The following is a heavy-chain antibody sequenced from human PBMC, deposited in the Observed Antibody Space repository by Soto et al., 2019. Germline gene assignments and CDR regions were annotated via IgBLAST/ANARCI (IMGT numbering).Heavy chain of an antibody. V-gene: IGHV5-10-1*01. CDR2: IDPSDSYT. D-gene: IGHD6-6*01. CDR3: AREYSSSSGFYYYGMDV. Sequence: GESLKIYCKGSGYSFTSYWISWVRQMPGKCLEWMGRIDPSDSYTNYSPSFQGHVTISADKSISTAYLQWSSLKASDTAMYYCAREYSSSSGFYYYGMDVWGQGTTVTVSS. CDR1: GYSFTSYW. J-gene: IGHJ6*02.